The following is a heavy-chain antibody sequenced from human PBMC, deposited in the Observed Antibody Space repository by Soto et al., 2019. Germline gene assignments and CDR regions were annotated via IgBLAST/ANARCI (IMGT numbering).Heavy chain of an antibody. CDR2: IYHSGTA. CDR1: GGSISSSNW. J-gene: IGHJ4*02. CDR3: ARHIAVTGTRGFDY. D-gene: IGHD6-19*01. Sequence: QVQLQESGPGLVKPSGTLSLTCAVSGGSISSSNWWSWVRQPPGKGLEWIGEIYHSGTANYNLSLKSRVTISMDKSNNQISLDLSSVTAADSAVYFCARHIAVTGTRGFDYWGQGTLVTVSS. V-gene: IGHV4-4*02.